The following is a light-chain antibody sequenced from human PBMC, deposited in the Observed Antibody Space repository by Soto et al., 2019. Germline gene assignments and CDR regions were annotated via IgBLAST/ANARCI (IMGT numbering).Light chain of an antibody. Sequence: EIVMTQSPATLSVSPGGRATLSCRASQSLSDTLAWYQQKPGQAPRLLIYGASTRAPGFPARFSGSGSGTDFTLTITSMPSEDFGVYYCQQYNNWPWTFGQGTKVDIK. J-gene: IGKJ1*01. V-gene: IGKV3-15*01. CDR3: QQYNNWPWT. CDR1: QSLSDT. CDR2: GAS.